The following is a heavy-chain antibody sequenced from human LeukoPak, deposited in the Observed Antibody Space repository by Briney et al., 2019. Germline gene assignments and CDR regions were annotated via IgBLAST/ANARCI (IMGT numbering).Heavy chain of an antibody. J-gene: IGHJ6*03. CDR3: ARQGEQWLVGYYYYYMDV. Sequence: SETLSLTCTVSGGSISSYYWSWIRQPPGKGLEWIGYIYTSGSTNYNPSLESRVTISVDTSKNQFSLKLSSVTAADTAVYYCARQGEQWLVGYYYYYMDVWGKGTTVIVSS. D-gene: IGHD6-19*01. V-gene: IGHV4-4*09. CDR2: IYTSGST. CDR1: GGSISSYY.